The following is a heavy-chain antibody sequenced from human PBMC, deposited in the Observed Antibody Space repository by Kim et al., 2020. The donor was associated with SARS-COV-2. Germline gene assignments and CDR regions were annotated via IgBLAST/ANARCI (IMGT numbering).Heavy chain of an antibody. D-gene: IGHD4-17*01. CDR1: GGSFSGYY. V-gene: IGHV4-34*01. CDR3: ARVGATVTTAEYFQH. CDR2: INHSGST. J-gene: IGHJ1*01. Sequence: SETLSLTCAVYGGSFSGYYWSWILQPPGKGLEWIGEINHSGSTNYNPSLKSRVTISVDTSKNQFSLKLSSVTAADTAVYYCARVGATVTTAEYFQHWGQGTLVTVSS.